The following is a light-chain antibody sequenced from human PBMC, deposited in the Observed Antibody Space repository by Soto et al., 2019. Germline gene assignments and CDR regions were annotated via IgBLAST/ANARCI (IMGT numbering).Light chain of an antibody. CDR3: QQRNVWPPIT. CDR2: GAS. V-gene: IGKV3-11*01. J-gene: IGKJ5*01. CDR1: QYIGSN. Sequence: DIVLTQSPATLSLSPWERATLSCRASQYIGSNLAWYQQKPGQAPRLLIYGASTRATGLPARFGGSGSGTDFTLTINSLEPEDFAVYYCQQRNVWPPITFGQGTRLEIK.